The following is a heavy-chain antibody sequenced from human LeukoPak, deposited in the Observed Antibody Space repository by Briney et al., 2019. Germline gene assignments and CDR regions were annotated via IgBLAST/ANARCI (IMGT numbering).Heavy chain of an antibody. CDR3: ATTARHCSEY. J-gene: IGHJ4*02. Sequence: SQTLSLTCTVSGGSISSDYYWTWIRQPPGKGLEWIAYIYNSGSTYYNPSLRSRVAISMDTSNNRFSLRLDPVTAADTAVYFCATTARHCSEYWGQGTLVTVSS. D-gene: IGHD6-6*01. CDR2: IYNSGST. V-gene: IGHV4-30-4*08. CDR1: GGSISSDYY.